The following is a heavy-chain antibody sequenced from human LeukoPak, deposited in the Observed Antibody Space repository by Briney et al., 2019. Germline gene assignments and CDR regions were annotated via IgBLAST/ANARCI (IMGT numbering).Heavy chain of an antibody. CDR2: INHSGST. CDR1: GGSFSGYY. CDR3: AILYYDSSGYHDY. J-gene: IGHJ4*02. Sequence: SETLSLICAVYGGSFSGYYWSWIRQPPGKGLEWIGEINHSGSTNYNPSLKSRVTISVDTSKNQFSLKLSSVTAADTAVYYCAILYYDSSGYHDYWGQGTLVTVSS. V-gene: IGHV4-34*01. D-gene: IGHD3-22*01.